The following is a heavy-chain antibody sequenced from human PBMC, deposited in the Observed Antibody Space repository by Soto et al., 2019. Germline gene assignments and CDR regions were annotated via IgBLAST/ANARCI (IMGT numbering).Heavy chain of an antibody. J-gene: IGHJ4*02. Sequence: ASVQVPCRASGYTFTDYYMHWVRQAPGQGLERMRWISAYNGNTNYAQKLQGRVTMTTDTSTSTAYMELRSLRSADTAVYYCARDTAMGRDEIFDYWGQGTLVTVSS. V-gene: IGHV1-18*04. CDR2: ISAYNGNT. CDR3: ARDTAMGRDEIFDY. D-gene: IGHD5-18*01. CDR1: GYTFTDYY.